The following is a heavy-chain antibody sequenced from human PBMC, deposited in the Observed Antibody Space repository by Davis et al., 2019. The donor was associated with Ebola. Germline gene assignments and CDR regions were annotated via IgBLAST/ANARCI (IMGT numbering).Heavy chain of an antibody. CDR2: IYYSGST. CDR3: ARDHDYGGLDV. CDR1: GGSISSYY. J-gene: IGHJ6*04. Sequence: MPSETLSLTCTVSGGSISSYYWSWIRQPPGKGLEWIGYIYYSGSTNYNPSLKSRVTISVDTSKNQFSLKMSSVTAAGTAVYYCARDHDYGGLDVWGKGTTVTVSS. V-gene: IGHV4-59*01. D-gene: IGHD4-17*01.